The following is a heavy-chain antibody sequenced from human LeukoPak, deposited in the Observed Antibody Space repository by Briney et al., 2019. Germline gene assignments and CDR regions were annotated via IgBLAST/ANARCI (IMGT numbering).Heavy chain of an antibody. D-gene: IGHD4-11*01. CDR2: ISYDGSNK. CDR1: GFTFSSYG. V-gene: IGHV3-30*18. CDR3: AKVRFPATVTTPPDY. Sequence: PGRSLRLSCAASGFTFSSYGMHWVRRAPGKGLEWVALISYDGSNKYYADSVKGRFTISRDNSKNTLYLQMNSLRAEDTAVYYCAKVRFPATVTTPPDYWGQGTLVTVSS. J-gene: IGHJ4*02.